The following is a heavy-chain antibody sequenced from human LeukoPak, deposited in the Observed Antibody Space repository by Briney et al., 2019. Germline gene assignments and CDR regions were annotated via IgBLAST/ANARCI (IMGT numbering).Heavy chain of an antibody. CDR1: GFTFSSYW. D-gene: IGHD3-10*02. V-gene: IGHV3-7*01. Sequence: PGGSLRLSCAASGFTFSSYWMSWVRQAPGKGLEWVANIKEDGTEKSYVDSVKGRFTISRDNAKNTLSLQMSSLRAEDTGVYYCAKDQGSMFGYFNFWGQGTLVTVSS. CDR3: AKDQGSMFGYFNF. J-gene: IGHJ4*02. CDR2: IKEDGTEK.